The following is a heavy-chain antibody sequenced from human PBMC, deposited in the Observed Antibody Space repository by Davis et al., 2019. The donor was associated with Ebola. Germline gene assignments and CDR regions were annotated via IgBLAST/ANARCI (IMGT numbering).Heavy chain of an antibody. D-gene: IGHD2-15*01. J-gene: IGHJ4*02. CDR3: AKVLVAATLGSLVH. CDR1: GYTFTGYY. Sequence: ASVKVSCKASGYTFTGYYIHWVRQAPGQGLEWMGIINPSSGGTSFAQKFQGRVTMTRDTSTSTVYLELSSLRSEDTAVYYCAKVLVAATLGSLVHWGQGTLVTVSS. V-gene: IGHV1-46*03. CDR2: INPSSGGT.